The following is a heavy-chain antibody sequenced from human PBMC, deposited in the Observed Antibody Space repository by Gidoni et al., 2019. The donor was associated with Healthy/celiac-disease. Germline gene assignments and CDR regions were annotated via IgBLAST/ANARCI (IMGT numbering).Heavy chain of an antibody. V-gene: IGHV3-48*02. Sequence: EVQLVESGGGLVQPGGSLRLSCAASGFTFSSYSMNWVRQAPGKGLEWVSYISSSSSTIYYADSVKGRFTISRDNAKNSLYLQMNSLRDEDTAVYYCARARPPLSGNYYGMDVWGQGTTVTVSS. D-gene: IGHD3-10*01. CDR1: GFTFSSYS. CDR3: ARARPPLSGNYYGMDV. J-gene: IGHJ6*02. CDR2: ISSSSSTI.